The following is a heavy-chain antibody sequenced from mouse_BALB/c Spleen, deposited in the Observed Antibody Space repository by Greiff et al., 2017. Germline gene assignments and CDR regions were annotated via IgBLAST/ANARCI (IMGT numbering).Heavy chain of an antibody. Sequence: EVQLHQSGAELVKPGASVKLSCTASGFNIKDTYMHWVKQRPEQGLEWIGRIDPANGNTKYDPKFQGKATITADTSSNTAYLQLSSLTSEDTAVYYCARGFYYGSSYAMDYWGQGTSVTVSA. CDR3: ARGFYYGSSYAMDY. D-gene: IGHD1-1*01. CDR2: IDPANGNT. J-gene: IGHJ4*01. CDR1: GFNIKDTY. V-gene: IGHV14-3*02.